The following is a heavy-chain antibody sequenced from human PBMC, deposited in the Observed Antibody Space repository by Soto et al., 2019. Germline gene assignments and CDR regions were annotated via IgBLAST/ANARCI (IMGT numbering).Heavy chain of an antibody. V-gene: IGHV6-1*01. D-gene: IGHD5-12*01. CDR2: TYCRSKWSN. Sequence: SQTLSLTCALSGDSVSSNTASWNWIRQSPSRGIEWLGRTYCRSKWSNDYAVSVKSRIIINPDTSNNQFSLQLNSVTPEDTAVYFCAKGDNLGPKTGYAFDPWGQGIMVTDSS. J-gene: IGHJ5*02. CDR3: AKGDNLGPKTGYAFDP. CDR1: GDSVSSNTAS.